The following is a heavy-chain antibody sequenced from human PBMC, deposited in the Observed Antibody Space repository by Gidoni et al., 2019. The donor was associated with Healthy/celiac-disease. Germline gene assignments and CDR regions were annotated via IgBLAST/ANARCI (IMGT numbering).Heavy chain of an antibody. CDR3: ARVAGDRNLGYV. CDR2: INPSGGST. D-gene: IGHD3-10*01. Sequence: QVQLVQSGAEVKKPGASVKVSCQASGYTFTSYYMHWVRQAPGQGLEWMGIINPSGGSTSYAQKFQGRVTMTRDTSTSTVYMELSSLRSEDTAVYYCARVAGDRNLGYVWGQGTTVTVSS. V-gene: IGHV1-46*03. J-gene: IGHJ6*02. CDR1: GYTFTSYY.